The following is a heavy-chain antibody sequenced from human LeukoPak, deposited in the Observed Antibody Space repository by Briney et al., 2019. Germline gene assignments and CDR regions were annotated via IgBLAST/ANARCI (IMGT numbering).Heavy chain of an antibody. CDR3: ARPRVDYYYYYYMDV. Sequence: ASVKVSCKASGYTFTGYYMHWVRQAPGQGLEWMGWINPNSGGTNYAQKFQGRVTMTRDTSISTAYMELSRLRSDDTAVYYCARPRVDYYYYYYMDVWGKGTTVTVSS. J-gene: IGHJ6*03. CDR2: INPNSGGT. CDR1: GYTFTGYY. V-gene: IGHV1-2*02. D-gene: IGHD5/OR15-5a*01.